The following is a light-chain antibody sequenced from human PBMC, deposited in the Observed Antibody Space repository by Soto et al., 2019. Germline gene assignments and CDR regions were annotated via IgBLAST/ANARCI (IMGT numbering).Light chain of an antibody. CDR3: QQYDDLPIT. CDR1: QDISHY. J-gene: IGKJ5*01. V-gene: IGKV1-33*01. Sequence: IQMTQSPSSLSASVGDRVTITCQASQDISHYLNWYQQKPGKAPKLLIDDASNLQTGVPSRFSGSGSGTDFTFTITSLQPEDIATYYCQQYDDLPITFGQGTRLEIK. CDR2: DAS.